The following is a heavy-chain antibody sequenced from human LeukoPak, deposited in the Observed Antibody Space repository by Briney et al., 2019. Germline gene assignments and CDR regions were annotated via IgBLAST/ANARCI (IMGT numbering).Heavy chain of an antibody. CDR1: GYTFTSYD. V-gene: IGHV1-8*03. D-gene: IGHD2-15*01. CDR2: MNPNSGNT. Sequence: ASVKASCKASGYTFTSYDINWVRQATGQGLEWMGWMNPNSGNTGYAQKFQGRVTITRNTSISTAYMELSSLRSEDTAVYYCARSSHCSGGSCYFVDYWGQGTLVTVSS. J-gene: IGHJ4*02. CDR3: ARSSHCSGGSCYFVDY.